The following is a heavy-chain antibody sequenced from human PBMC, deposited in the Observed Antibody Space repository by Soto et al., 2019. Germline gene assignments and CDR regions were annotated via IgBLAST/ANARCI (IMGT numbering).Heavy chain of an antibody. V-gene: IGHV3-23*01. D-gene: IGHD3-10*01. Sequence: GALRLSCAASGFPFINFAMSWVRQSPGKGLEWVSAISGGGTATWYADSVRGRFTISRDNSKNTVYLQMNSLRAEDTAVYYCAKFGASGSYFQFDYWGHGTLVTVSS. CDR3: AKFGASGSYFQFDY. CDR1: GFPFINFA. CDR2: ISGGGTAT. J-gene: IGHJ4*01.